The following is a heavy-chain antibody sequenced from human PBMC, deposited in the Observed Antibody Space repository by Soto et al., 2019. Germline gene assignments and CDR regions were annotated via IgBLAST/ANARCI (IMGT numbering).Heavy chain of an antibody. CDR3: VRRHVSATGIDWFDH. V-gene: IGHV1-3*01. CDR1: VYTFTSYG. D-gene: IGHD6-13*01. J-gene: IGHJ5*02. CDR2: INAANGDT. Sequence: XSVKVSCKASVYTFTSYGIHLVRQAPGQRLGWMGWINAANGDTKYSPKFQGRVTITRDTSASTAYMELSSLRSEDTAVYYCVRRHVSATGIDWFDHWGQGTLVTVSS.